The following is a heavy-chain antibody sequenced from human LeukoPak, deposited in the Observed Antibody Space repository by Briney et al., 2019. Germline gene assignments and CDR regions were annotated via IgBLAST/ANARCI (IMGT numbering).Heavy chain of an antibody. D-gene: IGHD3-9*01. CDR3: ARGLELRYFDWLYSMDV. Sequence: ASVKVSCKASGGTFSSYAISWVRQAPGQGLEWMGGIIPIFGTANYAQKFQGRVTITTDESTSTAYMELSSLRSEDTAVYHCARGLELRYFDWLYSMDVWGKGTTVTVSS. J-gene: IGHJ6*03. V-gene: IGHV1-69*05. CDR1: GGTFSSYA. CDR2: IIPIFGTA.